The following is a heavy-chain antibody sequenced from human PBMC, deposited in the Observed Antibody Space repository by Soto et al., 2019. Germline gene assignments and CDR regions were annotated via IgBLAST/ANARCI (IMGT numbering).Heavy chain of an antibody. V-gene: IGHV3-30-3*01. CDR2: ISYDGSNK. CDR1: GFTFSSYA. Sequence: QVQLVESGGGVVQPGRSLRLSCAASGFTFSSYAMHWVRQAPGKGLEWVAVISYDGSNKYYADSVKGRFTISRDNSKNTLYLQIISRGEEDTAVYYCAGDNEQWLEESYGMDVWGQGTTVTVSS. D-gene: IGHD6-19*01. J-gene: IGHJ6*02. CDR3: AGDNEQWLEESYGMDV.